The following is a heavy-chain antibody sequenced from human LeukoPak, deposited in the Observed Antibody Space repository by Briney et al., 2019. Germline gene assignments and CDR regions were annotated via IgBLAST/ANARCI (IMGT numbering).Heavy chain of an antibody. CDR2: ISSSGKTI. V-gene: IGHV3-48*03. CDR1: GFTFSSYE. CDR3: ATTSIAAAVPGCFDY. J-gene: IGHJ4*02. D-gene: IGHD6-13*01. Sequence: GGSLRLSCEASGFTFSSYEMNWVRQAPGKGLEWVSYISSSGKTIYYTDSTKGRFTVSRDNAKNSLYLQMNSLRAEDTAVYYCATTSIAAAVPGCFDYWGQGTLVTVFS.